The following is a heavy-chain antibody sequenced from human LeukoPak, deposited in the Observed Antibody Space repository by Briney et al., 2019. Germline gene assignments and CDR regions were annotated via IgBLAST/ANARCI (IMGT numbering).Heavy chain of an antibody. J-gene: IGHJ4*02. V-gene: IGHV3-23*01. Sequence: GGSLRLSCAASGFTFSSYAMSWVRQAPGKGLEWVSAISGSGGSTYYADSVKGRFTISRDNSKNTLYLQMNSLRAEDTAVYYCARRGDGSGSYYPDYWGQGTLVTVSS. D-gene: IGHD3-10*01. CDR2: ISGSGGST. CDR3: ARRGDGSGSYYPDY. CDR1: GFTFSSYA.